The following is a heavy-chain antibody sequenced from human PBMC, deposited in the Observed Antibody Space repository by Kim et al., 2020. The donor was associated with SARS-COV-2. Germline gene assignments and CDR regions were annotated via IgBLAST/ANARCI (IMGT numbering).Heavy chain of an antibody. J-gene: IGHJ5*02. D-gene: IGHD1-26*01. Sequence: SETLSLTCTVSGGSISSSSYYWGWIRQPPGKGLEWIGSIYYSGSTYYNPSLKSRVTISVDTSKNQFSLKLSSVTAADTAVYYCARLLVGASLENWFDPCGQGTLVTVSS. CDR1: GGSISSSSYY. V-gene: IGHV4-39*01. CDR3: ARLLVGASLENWFDP. CDR2: IYYSGST.